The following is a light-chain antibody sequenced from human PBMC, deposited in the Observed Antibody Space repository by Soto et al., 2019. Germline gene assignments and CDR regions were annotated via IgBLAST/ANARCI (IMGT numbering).Light chain of an antibody. CDR3: SSYTTSSTRV. CDR1: SSDVGAYDF. V-gene: IGLV2-14*03. J-gene: IGLJ1*01. Sequence: QSVLAQPASVSGSPGQSITISCTGTSSDVGAYDFVSWYQQHPDKAPKLMIYEVSNRPSGVSYRFSGSKSVNTATLTISGLQAEDEADYYYSSYTTSSTRVFGTGTKLTVL. CDR2: EVS.